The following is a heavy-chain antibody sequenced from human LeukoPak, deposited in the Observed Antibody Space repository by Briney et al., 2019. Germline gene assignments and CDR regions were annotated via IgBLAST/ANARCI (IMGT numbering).Heavy chain of an antibody. J-gene: IGHJ6*03. Sequence: SETLSLTYTASGGSISSSSYYWGWIRQPPGKGLEWIGSIYYSGSTYYNPSLKSRVTISVDTSKNQFSLKLSSVTAADTAVYYCARHNPALRFLEWYYMDVWGKGTTVTVSS. CDR1: GGSISSSSYY. V-gene: IGHV4-39*01. D-gene: IGHD3-3*01. CDR3: ARHNPALRFLEWYYMDV. CDR2: IYYSGST.